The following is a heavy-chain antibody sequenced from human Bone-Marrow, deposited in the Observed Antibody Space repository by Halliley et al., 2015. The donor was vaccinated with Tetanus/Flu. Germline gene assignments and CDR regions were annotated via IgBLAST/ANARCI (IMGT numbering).Heavy chain of an antibody. CDR2: TYYRSKWYN. V-gene: IGHV6-1*01. CDR1: GDSVSTNTAA. Sequence: LVKPTQTLSLTCAISGDSVSTNTAAWNWIRQSPSRGLEWLGRTYYRSKWYNDYAVSVKSRITINPDTSKNQFSLQLNSVTPEDTAMYYCARELDYFYGMDVWGQGTTVTVSS. J-gene: IGHJ6*02. CDR3: ARELDYFYGMDV.